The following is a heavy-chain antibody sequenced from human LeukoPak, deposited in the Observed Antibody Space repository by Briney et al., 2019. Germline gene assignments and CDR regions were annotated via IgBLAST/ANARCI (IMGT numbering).Heavy chain of an antibody. CDR1: GGSISSYY. V-gene: IGHV4-59*01. Sequence: SETLSLTCTVSGGSISSYYRSWIRQPPGKGLEWIGYIYYSGSTNYNPSLKSRVTISVDTSKNQFSLKLSSVTAADTAVYYCARVDSSSWYYFDYWGQGTLVTVSS. D-gene: IGHD6-13*01. CDR3: ARVDSSSWYYFDY. J-gene: IGHJ4*02. CDR2: IYYSGST.